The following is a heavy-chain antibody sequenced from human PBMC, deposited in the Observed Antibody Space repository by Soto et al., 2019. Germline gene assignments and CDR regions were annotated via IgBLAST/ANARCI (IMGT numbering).Heavy chain of an antibody. D-gene: IGHD5-18*01. Sequence: PGGSLRLSCAASGFTFSNYWMSWVRQAPGKGLEWVANIKQDGSEKYYVDSVEGRFTISRDNAENSLYLQMNSLRAEDTAVYYCARGDRAYSYPEYWGQGTLVTVSS. CDR3: ARGDRAYSYPEY. CDR1: GFTFSNYW. V-gene: IGHV3-7*01. J-gene: IGHJ4*02. CDR2: IKQDGSEK.